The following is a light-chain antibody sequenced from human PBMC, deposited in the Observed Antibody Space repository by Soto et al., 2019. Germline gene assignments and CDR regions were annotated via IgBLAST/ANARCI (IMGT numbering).Light chain of an antibody. V-gene: IGKV3-15*01. CDR3: QQYNNWAPWT. CDR2: GAS. Sequence: ETVMTQSPVTLSLSPGEGATLSCRASQSVSINLAWYQQKPGQAPRLLIYGASTRAAGVPARFSGSGSGTEFNLTISSLRAEDFAVYYCQQYNNWAPWTCGQGTKVEIK. CDR1: QSVSIN. J-gene: IGKJ1*01.